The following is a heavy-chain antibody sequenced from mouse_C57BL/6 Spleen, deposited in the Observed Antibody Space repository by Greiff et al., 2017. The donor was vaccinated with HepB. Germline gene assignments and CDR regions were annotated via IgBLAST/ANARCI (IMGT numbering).Heavy chain of an antibody. CDR1: GYTFTSYW. J-gene: IGHJ2*01. V-gene: IGHV1-5*01. Sequence: VQLQQSGTVLARPGASVKMSCKTSGYTFTSYWMHWVKQRHGQGLEWIGAIYPGNSDTSYNQKFKGKAKLTAVTSASTAYMELSSLTNEDSAVYYCTRNYYSNYGDYFDYWGQGTTLTVSS. CDR3: TRNYYSNYGDYFDY. D-gene: IGHD2-5*01. CDR2: IYPGNSDT.